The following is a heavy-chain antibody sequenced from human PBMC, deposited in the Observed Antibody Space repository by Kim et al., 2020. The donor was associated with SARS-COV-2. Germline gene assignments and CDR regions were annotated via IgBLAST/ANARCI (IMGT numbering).Heavy chain of an antibody. CDR3: ARGPDSSSWYGGGMDV. CDR2: INHSGST. V-gene: IGHV4-34*01. D-gene: IGHD6-13*01. J-gene: IGHJ6*02. CDR1: GGSFSGYY. Sequence: SETLSLTCAVYGGSFSGYYWSWIRQPPGKGLEWIGEINHSGSTNYNPSLKSRVTISVDTSKNQFSLKLSSVTAADTAVYYCARGPDSSSWYGGGMDVWGQGTTVTVSS.